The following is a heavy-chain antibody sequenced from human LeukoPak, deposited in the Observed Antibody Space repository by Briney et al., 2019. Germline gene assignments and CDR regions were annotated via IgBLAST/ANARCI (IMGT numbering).Heavy chain of an antibody. J-gene: IGHJ4*02. D-gene: IGHD3-3*01. CDR3: APNFWSGYLTDY. V-gene: IGHV3-48*02. Sequence: GGSLRLSCVGSGFIFSSCGLNWVRQAPGKGLEWVSYISGSSNTIYYADSVKGRFTISRDNAKNSLYLQMNSLRDEDTAVYYCAPNFWSGYLTDYWGQGTLVTVSS. CDR1: GFIFSSCG. CDR2: ISGSSNTI.